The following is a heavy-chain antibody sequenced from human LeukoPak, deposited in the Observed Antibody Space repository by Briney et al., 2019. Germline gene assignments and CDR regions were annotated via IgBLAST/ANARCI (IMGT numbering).Heavy chain of an antibody. CDR3: AKESGKFDY. J-gene: IGHJ4*02. V-gene: IGHV3-43*02. CDR2: ISGDGVST. Sequence: GGSLRLSCVASGPPIADFAMHWVRQAPGKGLEWVSLISGDGVSTFYADSVKGRFSISRDNSKNSLYLEMNSLRTEVAAMYYCAKESGKFDYWGQGTLVAVSS. CDR1: GPPIADFA.